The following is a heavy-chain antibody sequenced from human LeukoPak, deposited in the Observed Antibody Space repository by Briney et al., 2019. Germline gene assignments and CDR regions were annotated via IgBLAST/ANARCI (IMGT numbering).Heavy chain of an antibody. Sequence: SQTLSLTCTVSGGSISSGGYYWSWIRQPPGKGLEWIGYIYHSGSTYYNPSLKSRVTISVDRSKNQFSLKLSSVTAADTAVYYCARARRSKYYYGSGERGFDPWGQGTLVTVSS. V-gene: IGHV4-30-2*01. CDR2: IYHSGST. J-gene: IGHJ5*02. CDR3: ARARRSKYYYGSGERGFDP. CDR1: GGSISSGGYY. D-gene: IGHD3-10*01.